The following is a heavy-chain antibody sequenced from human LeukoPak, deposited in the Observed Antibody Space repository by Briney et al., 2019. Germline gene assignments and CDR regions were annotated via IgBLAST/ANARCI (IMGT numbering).Heavy chain of an antibody. CDR2: VFYSGST. V-gene: IGHV4-59*12. CDR3: ARESDTANSDYYYYYMDV. D-gene: IGHD5-18*01. J-gene: IGHJ6*03. CDR1: GGSFSSYY. Sequence: SETLSLTCTVSGGSFSSYYWSWIRQPPGKGLEWIGYVFYSGSTYYTPSLKSRVTISVDRSKNQFSLNLSSVTAADTAVYYCARESDTANSDYYYYYMDVWGKGTTVTVSS.